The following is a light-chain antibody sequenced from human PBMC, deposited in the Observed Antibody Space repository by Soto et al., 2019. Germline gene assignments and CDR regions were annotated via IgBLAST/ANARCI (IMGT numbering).Light chain of an antibody. V-gene: IGLV2-14*01. CDR1: SSDVGGYKY. J-gene: IGLJ2*01. CDR3: SSYTSSSTLV. Sequence: QSVLTQPASVSGSPGQSITISCTGTSSDVGGYKYVSWYQQQPGKAPKLMIYDVSNRPSGVSNRFSGSKSGNTASLTISGLQAEDEADYYCSSYTSSSTLVFRGGTKLTVL. CDR2: DVS.